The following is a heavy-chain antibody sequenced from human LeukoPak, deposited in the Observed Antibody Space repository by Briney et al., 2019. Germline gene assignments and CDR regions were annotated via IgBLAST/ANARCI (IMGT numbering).Heavy chain of an antibody. V-gene: IGHV1-46*01. D-gene: IGHD1-26*01. J-gene: IGHJ4*02. CDR2: INSSGGST. CDR1: GYTFTSYY. CDR3: ARAEVGATIFDY. Sequence: GASVKVSFKASGYTFTSYYMHWGRQAPGQGLEWMGIINSSGGSTSYAQKFQGRVTMTRDTSTSTVYMEPSSLRSEDTAVYYCARAEVGATIFDYWGQGTLVTVSS.